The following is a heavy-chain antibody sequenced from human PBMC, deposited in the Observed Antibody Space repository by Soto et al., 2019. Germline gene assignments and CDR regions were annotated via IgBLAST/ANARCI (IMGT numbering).Heavy chain of an antibody. D-gene: IGHD2-21*02. CDR3: AREETAWPLAYGLDV. J-gene: IGHJ6*02. CDR1: GFSFSNYW. CDR2: VRKDGSEK. Sequence: GGSLRLSCAASGFSFSNYWMNWVRLAPGKGPEWVANVRKDGSEKIYVDSVEGRFTISRDNAKNSLSLEMDSLRVEDTGVYYCAREETAWPLAYGLDVWGQGTTVTVSS. V-gene: IGHV3-7*01.